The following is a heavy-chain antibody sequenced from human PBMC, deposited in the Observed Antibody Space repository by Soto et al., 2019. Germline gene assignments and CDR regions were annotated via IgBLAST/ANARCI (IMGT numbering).Heavy chain of an antibody. CDR3: ARDPADRLGYSYGFED. Sequence: PSETLSLTCTVSGGSISSSSYYWGWIRQPPGKGLEWIGSIYYSGYTYYNPSLKSRVTISVDTSKNQFSLKLSSVTAADTAVYYCARDPADRLGYSYGFEDWGQGTLVTVS. V-gene: IGHV4-39*02. D-gene: IGHD5-18*01. CDR2: IYYSGYT. J-gene: IGHJ4*02. CDR1: GGSISSSSYY.